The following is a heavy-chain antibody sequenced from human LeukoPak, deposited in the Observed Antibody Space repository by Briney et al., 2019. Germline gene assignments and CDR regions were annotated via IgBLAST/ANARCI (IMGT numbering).Heavy chain of an antibody. V-gene: IGHV4-39*01. CDR1: GGSIWTSDYY. CDR2: ISDGGST. J-gene: IGHJ3*02. CDR3: VRHCCSTPSKRTFDI. Sequence: KPSETLSLTCTVSGGSIWTSDYYWGCIRQFPGKGLEWIVTISDGGSTYYNPSLESRVIISVDTSKNQFSLKLSSVTAADTAVYYCVRHCCSTPSKRTFDIWGQGTLVTVSS. D-gene: IGHD2-2*01.